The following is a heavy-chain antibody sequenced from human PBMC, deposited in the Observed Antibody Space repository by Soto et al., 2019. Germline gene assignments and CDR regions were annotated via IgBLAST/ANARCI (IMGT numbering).Heavy chain of an antibody. J-gene: IGHJ4*02. CDR1: GFTFSSYA. Sequence: GGSLRLSCAASGFTFSSYAMSWVRQAPGKGLVWVSRINAGGNYTSNADFVKGRFTVSRDNAKNTLYLQMDSLSPEDTAVYFCARGGAYGDYRSDYWGQGALVTVSS. V-gene: IGHV3-74*01. CDR2: INAGGNYT. D-gene: IGHD4-17*01. CDR3: ARGGAYGDYRSDY.